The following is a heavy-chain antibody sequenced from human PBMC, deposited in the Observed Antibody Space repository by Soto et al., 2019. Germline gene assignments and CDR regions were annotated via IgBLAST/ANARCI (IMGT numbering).Heavy chain of an antibody. CDR2: INYGGST. CDR1: GSPISAYY. D-gene: IGHD3-9*01. Sequence: PSETLSPTYGNSGSPISAYYWRLIRQPPGKRLEWIGYINYGGSTNYNPSLKSRVTISVDTSKKQFSLNLGSVTAADTAVYYCARYFDWPSGFDIWGRGTMVT. CDR3: ARYFDWPSGFDI. J-gene: IGHJ3*02. V-gene: IGHV4-59*01.